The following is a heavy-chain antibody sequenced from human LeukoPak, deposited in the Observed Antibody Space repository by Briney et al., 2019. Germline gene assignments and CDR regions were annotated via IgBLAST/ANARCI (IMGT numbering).Heavy chain of an antibody. Sequence: PSETLSLTCAVCGGSFSGYYWSWIRQPPGKGLEWIGEINHSGSTNYNPSLKSRVTISVDTSKNQFSLKLSSVTAADTAVYYCARGQGGSYYYYYYYMDVWGKGTTATVSS. V-gene: IGHV4-34*01. CDR1: GGSFSGYY. J-gene: IGHJ6*03. CDR2: INHSGST. CDR3: ARGQGGSYYYYYYYMDV. D-gene: IGHD1-26*01.